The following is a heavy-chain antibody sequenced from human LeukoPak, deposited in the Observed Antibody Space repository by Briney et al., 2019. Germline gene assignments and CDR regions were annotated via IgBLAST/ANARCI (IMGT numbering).Heavy chain of an antibody. Sequence: GGSLRLSCAASGFTFNTFNMNWVRQAPGKGLEWVSSITSGSDYIYYADSVKGRFTTSRDNAKNSLYLQMNSLRAEDTAVYYCAAHYYDSSGWLGPFDIWGQGTMVTVSS. D-gene: IGHD3-22*01. CDR2: ITSGSDYI. J-gene: IGHJ3*02. CDR3: AAHYYDSSGWLGPFDI. CDR1: GFTFNTFN. V-gene: IGHV3-21*01.